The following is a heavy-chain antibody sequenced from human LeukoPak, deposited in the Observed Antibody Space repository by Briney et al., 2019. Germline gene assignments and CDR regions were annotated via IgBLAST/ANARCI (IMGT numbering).Heavy chain of an antibody. CDR3: AREVVAAPGTVDY. CDR1: GYSIRSGFY. V-gene: IGHV4-38-2*02. Sequence: ASETLSLTCTVSGYSIRSGFYWGWIRQPPGKGLEWIGYIYYSGSTNYNPSLKSRVTISVDTSKNQFSLKLSSVTAADTAVYYCAREVVAAPGTVDYWGQGTLVTVSS. CDR2: IYYSGST. J-gene: IGHJ4*02. D-gene: IGHD6-13*01.